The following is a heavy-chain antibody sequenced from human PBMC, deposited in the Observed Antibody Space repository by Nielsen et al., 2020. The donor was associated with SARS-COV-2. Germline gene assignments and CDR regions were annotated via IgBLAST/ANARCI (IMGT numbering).Heavy chain of an antibody. Sequence: SETLSLTCTVSGGSISSYYWGWIRQPPGKGLEWIGTIYYSGITYYNPSLESRLTVSLDTSKNQFSLKLTSVTAADTAVYYCANAPGRGALFDYWGQGALVTVSS. D-gene: IGHD1-26*01. CDR2: IYYSGIT. CDR3: ANAPGRGALFDY. V-gene: IGHV4-59*04. J-gene: IGHJ4*02. CDR1: GGSISSYY.